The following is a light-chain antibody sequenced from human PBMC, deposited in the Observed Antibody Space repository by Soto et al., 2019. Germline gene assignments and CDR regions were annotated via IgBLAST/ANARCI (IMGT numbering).Light chain of an antibody. CDR3: HQYYDWPRT. V-gene: IGKV3-15*01. CDR1: QNIGSK. Sequence: EIVMTQSPATRSVSPGERATLSCTASQNIGSKMAWYQQKPDQAPRLLIYGASTRATGIPARFGGSGSGTEFTLTISRLQSEDFAVYYCHQYYDWPRTFGQGTKVDIK. CDR2: GAS. J-gene: IGKJ1*01.